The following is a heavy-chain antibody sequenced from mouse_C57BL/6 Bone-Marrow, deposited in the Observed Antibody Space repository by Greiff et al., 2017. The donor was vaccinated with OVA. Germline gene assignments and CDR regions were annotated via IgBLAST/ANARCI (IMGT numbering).Heavy chain of an antibody. J-gene: IGHJ4*01. CDR1: GYTFTSYW. CDR2: IDPSDSYT. D-gene: IGHD1-1*01. CDR3: ARLPFYYYGSSYYAMDY. V-gene: IGHV1-69*01. Sequence: QVQLQQPGAELVMPGASVKLSCKASGYTFTSYWMHWVKQRPGQGLEWIGEIDPSDSYTNYNQKFKGKSTLTVDKSSSTAYMQLSSLTSEDSAVYDCARLPFYYYGSSYYAMDYWGQGTSVTVSS.